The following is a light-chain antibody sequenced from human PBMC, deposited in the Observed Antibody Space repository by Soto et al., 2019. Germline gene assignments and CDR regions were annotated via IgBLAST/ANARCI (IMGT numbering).Light chain of an antibody. CDR3: HQYKNWPST. Sequence: EMVMTQSPATLSVSPGEIATRSCRASQSVSSNLAWYQQTPGQPPRLLIYGASTRATGTPARFSGSGSGTEFTLTISSLQSEDFAVYYCHQYKNWPSTFGQGTKLEIK. CDR1: QSVSSN. J-gene: IGKJ2*01. CDR2: GAS. V-gene: IGKV3-15*01.